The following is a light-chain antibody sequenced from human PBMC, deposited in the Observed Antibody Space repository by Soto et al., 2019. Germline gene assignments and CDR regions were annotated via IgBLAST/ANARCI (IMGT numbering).Light chain of an antibody. J-gene: IGKJ1*01. CDR1: QAIRND. CDR2: AAS. Sequence: IQLTQSPSSLSASVGDRVTITCRASQAIRNDLGWYQQKPAKAPKCLIYAASSLQSGVPSRFSGSGSGTEFTLTISSLQPEDSATYFCLQHNTYPRTFGQGTKVDIK. CDR3: LQHNTYPRT. V-gene: IGKV1-17*01.